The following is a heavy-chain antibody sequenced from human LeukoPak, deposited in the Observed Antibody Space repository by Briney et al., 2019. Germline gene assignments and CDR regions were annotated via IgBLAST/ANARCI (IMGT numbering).Heavy chain of an antibody. CDR1: GYTFTGYY. D-gene: IGHD4-17*01. CDR3: ASSDYGDYVFNY. Sequence: ALVKVSCKASGYTFTGYYMHWVLQAPGQGLEWMGWINPNSGGTNYAQKFQGRVTMTRDTSISTAYMVLSRLRSDDTAVYYCASSDYGDYVFNYWGQGTLVTVSS. V-gene: IGHV1-2*02. J-gene: IGHJ4*02. CDR2: INPNSGGT.